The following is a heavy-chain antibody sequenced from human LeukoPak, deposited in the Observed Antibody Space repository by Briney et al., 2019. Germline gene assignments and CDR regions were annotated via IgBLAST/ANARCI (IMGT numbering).Heavy chain of an antibody. Sequence: ASVKVSCKVSGYTLTELSMHWVGQAPGKGREWMGGFDHEDGETIYAQKFQGRVTMTEDRSTDTAYMELSSLRSEDTAVYYCATALNMIGTYCGGDCYPSAFDYWGQGTLVTVSS. V-gene: IGHV1-24*01. CDR1: GYTLTELS. CDR2: FDHEDGET. CDR3: ATALNMIGTYCGGDCYPSAFDY. J-gene: IGHJ4*02. D-gene: IGHD2-21*01.